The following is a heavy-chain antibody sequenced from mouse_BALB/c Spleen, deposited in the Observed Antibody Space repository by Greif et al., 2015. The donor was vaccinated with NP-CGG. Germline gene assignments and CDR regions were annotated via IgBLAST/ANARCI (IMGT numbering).Heavy chain of an antibody. CDR1: GYTFTDYY. D-gene: IGHD2-2*01. Sequence: QVQLQQSGAELARPGASVKLSCKASGYTFTDYYINWVKQRTGQGLEWIGEIYSGSGNTYYNEKFKSKATLTADKSSSTDYMQLSSLTSDDSAVYFCARHPYGYFYFDYWGQGTTLTVSS. V-gene: IGHV1-77*01. CDR2: IYSGSGNT. J-gene: IGHJ2*01. CDR3: ARHPYGYFYFDY.